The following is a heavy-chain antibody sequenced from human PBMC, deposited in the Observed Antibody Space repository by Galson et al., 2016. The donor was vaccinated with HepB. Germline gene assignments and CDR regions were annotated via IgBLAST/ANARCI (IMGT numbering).Heavy chain of an antibody. CDR3: ARFTQEWLDRVYYFDY. CDR2: ISGDGGST. D-gene: IGHD6-19*01. V-gene: IGHV3-23*01. J-gene: IGHJ4*02. CDR1: GFTFGRYA. Sequence: SLRLSCAASGFTFGRYAMSWVRQAPGKGLEWVSAISGDGGSTYYAGSVQGRFTSSRDRSTNTMYQQMNSLRTDDTAVYYCARFTQEWLDRVYYFDYWGQGTLVTVSS.